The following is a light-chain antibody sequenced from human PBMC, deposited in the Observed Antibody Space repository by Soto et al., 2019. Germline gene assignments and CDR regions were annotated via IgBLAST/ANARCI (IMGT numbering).Light chain of an antibody. CDR3: CSYAGSSSYV. CDR2: EGS. Sequence: QSALTQPASVSGSPGQSITLSCTGTSSDVGSYNLVSWYQQHPGKAPKLMIYEGSKRPSGVSNRFSGSKSGNTASLTISGLQAEDEADNYCCSYAGSSSYVFGTGTQLTVL. CDR1: SSDVGSYNL. J-gene: IGLJ1*01. V-gene: IGLV2-23*01.